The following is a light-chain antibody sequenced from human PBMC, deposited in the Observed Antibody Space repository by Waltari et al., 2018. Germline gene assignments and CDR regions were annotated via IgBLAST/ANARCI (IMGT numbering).Light chain of an antibody. J-gene: IGKJ4*01. CDR2: DAS. V-gene: IGKV3-11*01. Sequence: EIVLTQSPATLSLSPGERAPLSCRASQSVSSYLAWYQQKPGQAPRLFIYDASNRATGIPARFSGSGSGTDFTLTISSLEPEDFAVYYCQQRSNGLTFGGGTKVEIK. CDR1: QSVSSY. CDR3: QQRSNGLT.